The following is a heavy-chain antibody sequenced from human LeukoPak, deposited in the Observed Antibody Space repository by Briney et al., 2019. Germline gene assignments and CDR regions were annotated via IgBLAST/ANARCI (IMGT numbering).Heavy chain of an antibody. CDR2: ISAYNGNT. J-gene: IGHJ5*02. Sequence: ASVKVSCKASGYTFTSYGIGWVRQAPGQGLEWMGWISAYNGNTNYAQTIQGRVTMTTDTSTSTGYMELRSLRSDDTAVYYCARLSTDSSGYYYVWWFDPWGQGTLVTVSS. D-gene: IGHD3-22*01. V-gene: IGHV1-18*01. CDR1: GYTFTSYG. CDR3: ARLSTDSSGYYYVWWFDP.